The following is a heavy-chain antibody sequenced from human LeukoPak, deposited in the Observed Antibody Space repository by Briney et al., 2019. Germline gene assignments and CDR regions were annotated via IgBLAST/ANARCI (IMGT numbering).Heavy chain of an antibody. Sequence: SETLSLTCTVSGGSISSYYWSWIRQPAGKGLEWIGRIYTSGSTNYNPSLKSRVTMSVDTSKNQFSLKLSSVTAADTAVYYCARDGEGYCSGGSCYLGTDYYYYYYMDVWGKGTTVTVSS. J-gene: IGHJ6*03. CDR3: ARDGEGYCSGGSCYLGTDYYYYYYMDV. V-gene: IGHV4-4*07. D-gene: IGHD2-15*01. CDR2: IYTSGST. CDR1: GGSISSYY.